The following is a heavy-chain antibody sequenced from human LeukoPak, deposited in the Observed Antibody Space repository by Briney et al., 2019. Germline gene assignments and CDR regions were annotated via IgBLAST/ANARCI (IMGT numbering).Heavy chain of an antibody. CDR3: AREVADTYYYYYMDV. Sequence: GGSLRLSCAASGFTFSSYWMSWFPQAPGKGLDWLANKKQDGSEKYYVDSVKGRFTISRDNAKNSLYLQMNSLRAEDTAVYYCAREVADTYYYYYMDVWGKGTTVTVSS. CDR2: KKQDGSEK. D-gene: IGHD6-19*01. J-gene: IGHJ6*03. V-gene: IGHV3-7*01. CDR1: GFTFSSYW.